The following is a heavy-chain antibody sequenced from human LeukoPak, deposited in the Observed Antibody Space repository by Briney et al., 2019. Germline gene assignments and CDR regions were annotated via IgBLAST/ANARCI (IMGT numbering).Heavy chain of an antibody. J-gene: IGHJ6*03. CDR1: GGSISSYY. V-gene: IGHV4-4*07. CDR3: ARGDSSGYYYYYMDV. D-gene: IGHD3-22*01. Sequence: NPSETLSLTCTVSGGSISSYYWSWIRQPAGKGLEWIGRIYTSGSTNYNPSLKSRVTMSVDTSKNQFSLKLSSVTAADTAVYYRARGDSSGYYYYYMDVWGKGTTVTVSS. CDR2: IYTSGST.